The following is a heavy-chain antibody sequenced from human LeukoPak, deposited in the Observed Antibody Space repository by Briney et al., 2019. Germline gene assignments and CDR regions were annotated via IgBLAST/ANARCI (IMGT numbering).Heavy chain of an antibody. D-gene: IGHD3-3*01. Sequence: GGSLRLSCAASGFTVSSHYMNWVRQAPGKGLQWVSILYSDGTTYYADSVKGRFTISRDNSRSTLYLQMNSLRAEDTAVYYCARGSDFYGGNWFDPWGQGTLVTVSS. CDR2: LYSDGTT. V-gene: IGHV3-66*01. CDR1: GFTVSSHY. CDR3: ARGSDFYGGNWFDP. J-gene: IGHJ5*02.